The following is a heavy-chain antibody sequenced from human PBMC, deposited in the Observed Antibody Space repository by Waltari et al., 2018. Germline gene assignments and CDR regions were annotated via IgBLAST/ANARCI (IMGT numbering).Heavy chain of an antibody. Sequence: EVQLVESGGGLVQPGGSLRLSCAASGFTFSNYWMHWVRQAPGKGLVSVSQISTGGSITNYADSVKGRFTISRDNAENTLSLQMHSLRAEDTAVYYCVKYSSSFLGDCWGQGTLVTVSS. J-gene: IGHJ4*02. CDR3: VKYSSSFLGDC. CDR1: GFTFSNYW. V-gene: IGHV3-74*01. CDR2: ISTGGSIT. D-gene: IGHD6-19*01.